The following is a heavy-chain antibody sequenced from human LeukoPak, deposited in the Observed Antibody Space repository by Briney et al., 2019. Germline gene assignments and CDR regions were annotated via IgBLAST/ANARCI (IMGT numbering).Heavy chain of an antibody. D-gene: IGHD3-10*01. V-gene: IGHV3-30*02. CDR1: GFTFSSYG. CDR2: IRYDGSNK. CDR3: ARVGSYGSGRRYDAFDI. J-gene: IGHJ3*02. Sequence: PEGSLRLSCAASGFTFSSYGMHWVRQAPGKGLEWVAFIRYDGSNKYYADSVKGRFTISRDNSKNTLYLQMNSLRAEDTAVYYCARVGSYGSGRRYDAFDIWGQGTMVTVSS.